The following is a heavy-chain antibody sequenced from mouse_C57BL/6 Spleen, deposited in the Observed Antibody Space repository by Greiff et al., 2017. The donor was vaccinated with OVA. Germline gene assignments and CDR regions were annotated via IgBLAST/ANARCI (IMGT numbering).Heavy chain of an antibody. CDR1: GYTFTSYW. CDR3: ARPIYYDSYYFDY. V-gene: IGHV1-55*01. J-gene: IGHJ2*01. Sequence: VKLMESGAELVKPGASVKMSCKASGYTFTSYWITWVKQRPGQGLEWIGDIYPGSGSTNYNEKFKSKATLTVDTSSSTAYMQLSRLTSEDSAVYYCARPIYYDSYYFDYWGQGTTLTVSS. D-gene: IGHD2-4*01. CDR2: IYPGSGST.